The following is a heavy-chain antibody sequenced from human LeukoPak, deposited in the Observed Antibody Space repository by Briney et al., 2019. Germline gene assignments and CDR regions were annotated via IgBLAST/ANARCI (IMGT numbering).Heavy chain of an antibody. J-gene: IGHJ4*02. CDR3: ATPGDGYFDY. CDR1: GGTLSSYA. Sequence: ASVKVSCKASGGTLSSYAISWVRQAPGQGLEWMGGIIPIFGTANYAQKFQGRVTITADGSTSTAYMELSSLRSEDTAVYYCATPGDGYFDYWGQGTLVTVSS. V-gene: IGHV1-69*13. CDR2: IIPIFGTA. D-gene: IGHD7-27*01.